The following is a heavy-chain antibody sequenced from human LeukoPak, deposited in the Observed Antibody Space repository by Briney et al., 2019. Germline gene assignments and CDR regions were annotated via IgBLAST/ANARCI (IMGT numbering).Heavy chain of an antibody. CDR1: GGSISSSSYY. CDR2: IYYSGST. V-gene: IGHV4-39*07. D-gene: IGHD6-13*01. J-gene: IGHJ4*02. CDR3: ARAGPYSSSWYLTFDYFDY. Sequence: SETLSLTCTVSGGSISSSSYYWGWIRQPPGKGLEWIGSIYYSGSTYYNPSLKSRVTISVDTSKNQFSLKLSSVTAADTAVYYCARAGPYSSSWYLTFDYFDYWGQGTLVTVSS.